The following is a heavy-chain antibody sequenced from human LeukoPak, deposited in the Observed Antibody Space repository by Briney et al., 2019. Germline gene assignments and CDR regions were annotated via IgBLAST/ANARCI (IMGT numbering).Heavy chain of an antibody. Sequence: PGGSLRLSCAASGFTFSDYSMNWVRQAPGKGLEWVSSISSDSRYIYYVDSVKGRFTISRDNAKNSLYLQMNSLRAEDTAVYYCARGSYGDYEYWGQGTLVTVFS. J-gene: IGHJ4*02. D-gene: IGHD4-17*01. CDR3: ARGSYGDYEY. CDR1: GFTFSDYS. CDR2: ISSDSRYI. V-gene: IGHV3-21*01.